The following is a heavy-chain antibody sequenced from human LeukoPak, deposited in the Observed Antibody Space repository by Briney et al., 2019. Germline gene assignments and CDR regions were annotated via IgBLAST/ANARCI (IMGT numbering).Heavy chain of an antibody. CDR2: IYYTGST. J-gene: IGHJ4*02. CDR3: ARAKEGVAGFFDY. Sequence: SETLSLTXSFSGGSISSYYWSWIRQSPGKGLEWIGYIYYTGSTSFNPSLKSRDTISVDTSKNQLSLKLSSLTAADTAVYYCARAKEGVAGFFDYWGQGTLVTVSS. CDR1: GGSISSYY. D-gene: IGHD6-19*01. V-gene: IGHV4-59*01.